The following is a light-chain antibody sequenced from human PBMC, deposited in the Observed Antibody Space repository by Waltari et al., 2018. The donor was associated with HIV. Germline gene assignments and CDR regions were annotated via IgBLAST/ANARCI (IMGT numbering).Light chain of an antibody. CDR2: WAS. Sequence: DIVMTQSPDSLAVSLGERATINCKSSQSVLYSSNNKNYLAWYQQKPGQPPKLLIYWASTRESGVRDRFSGSGSGTDFTLTISSLQAEDVAVYYCQQYYSTPLTFGPGTKVDIK. J-gene: IGKJ3*01. CDR1: QSVLYSSNNKNY. CDR3: QQYYSTPLT. V-gene: IGKV4-1*01.